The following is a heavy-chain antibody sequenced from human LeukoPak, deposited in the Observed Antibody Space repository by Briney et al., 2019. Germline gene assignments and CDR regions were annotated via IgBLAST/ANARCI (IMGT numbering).Heavy chain of an antibody. V-gene: IGHV3-23*01. CDR1: GFTFSDYY. J-gene: IGHJ6*02. CDR2: ISGSGGST. Sequence: SGGSLRLSCAPSGFTFSDYYMSWVRQAPGKGLEWVSAISGSGGSTYYADSVKGRFTISRDNSKNTLYLQMNSLRAEDTAVYYCAKGNINCSSTSCYPYYYYYYGMDVWGQGTTVTVSS. CDR3: AKGNINCSSTSCYPYYYYYYGMDV. D-gene: IGHD2-2*01.